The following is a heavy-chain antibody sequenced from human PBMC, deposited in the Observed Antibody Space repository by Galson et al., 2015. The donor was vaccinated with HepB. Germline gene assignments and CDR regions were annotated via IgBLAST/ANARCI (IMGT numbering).Heavy chain of an antibody. CDR1: GFTFSDHY. CDR2: TRNRANSYTT. J-gene: IGHJ4*02. CDR3: ARIGRGTYDFDY. Sequence: SLRLSCAAPGFTFSDHYMDWVRQAAGKGLEWVGRTRNRANSYTTEYAASVKGRFTISRDESKDSLYLQMNSLKIEDTAVYYCARIGRGTYDFDYWGQGTLVTVSS. D-gene: IGHD3-16*01. V-gene: IGHV3-72*01.